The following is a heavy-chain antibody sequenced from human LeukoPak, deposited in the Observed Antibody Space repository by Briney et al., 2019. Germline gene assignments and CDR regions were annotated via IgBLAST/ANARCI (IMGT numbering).Heavy chain of an antibody. CDR2: ISAYNGNT. V-gene: IGHV1-18*01. D-gene: IGHD3-22*01. CDR1: GYTFTSFG. Sequence: ASVEVSCKASGYTFTSFGISWVRQAPGQGLEWMGWISAYNGNTNYARKVQGRVTMTTDTSTSTAYMELRSLRSDDTAMYYCVRDLGVDTTMIFFDYWGQGSLVTVSS. J-gene: IGHJ4*02. CDR3: VRDLGVDTTMIFFDY.